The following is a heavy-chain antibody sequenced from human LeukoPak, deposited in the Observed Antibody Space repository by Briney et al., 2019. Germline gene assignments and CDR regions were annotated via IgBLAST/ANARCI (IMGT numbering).Heavy chain of an antibody. Sequence: GGSLRFSCAASGFTFSNAWMSWVRQAPGKGLEWVGRIKSKTDGGTTDYAAPVKGRFTISRDDSKNTLYLQMNSLKTEDTAVYYCTTVVGARNYYYGMDVWGQGTTVTVSS. J-gene: IGHJ6*02. CDR3: TTVVGARNYYYGMDV. CDR1: GFTFSNAW. D-gene: IGHD1-26*01. V-gene: IGHV3-15*01. CDR2: IKSKTDGGTT.